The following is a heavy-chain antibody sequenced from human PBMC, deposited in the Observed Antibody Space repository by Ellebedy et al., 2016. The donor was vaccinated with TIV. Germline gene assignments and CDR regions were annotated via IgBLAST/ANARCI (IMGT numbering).Heavy chain of an antibody. J-gene: IGHJ2*01. V-gene: IGHV1-69*13. CDR3: ARGNLAVWYFDL. Sequence: SVKVSXKASRGTFSSYAISWVRQAPGQGLEWMGGIIPIFGTANYAQKFQGRVTITADESTSTAYMELSSLRSEDTAVYYCARGNLAVWYFDLWGRGTLVTVSS. CDR1: RGTFSSYA. D-gene: IGHD4-11*01. CDR2: IIPIFGTA.